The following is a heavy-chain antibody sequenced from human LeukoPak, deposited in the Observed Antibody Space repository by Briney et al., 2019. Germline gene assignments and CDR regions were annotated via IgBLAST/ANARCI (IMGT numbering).Heavy chain of an antibody. J-gene: IGHJ4*02. CDR1: GGSISSYY. CDR2: IYYTGST. Sequence: SETLSLTCTVSGGSISSYYWGWIRQPPGKGLEWIGYIYYTGSTNCNPSLRSRVTISVDSSKNQFSLKVNSVTAADTAVYYCARDQIGWSRPLACWGQGSLVTVSS. V-gene: IGHV4-59*01. CDR3: ARDQIGWSRPLAC. D-gene: IGHD6-19*01.